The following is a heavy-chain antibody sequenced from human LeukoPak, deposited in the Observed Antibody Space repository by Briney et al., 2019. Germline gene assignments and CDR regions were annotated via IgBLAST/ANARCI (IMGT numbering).Heavy chain of an antibody. CDR2: FSGVGGST. J-gene: IGHJ6*02. CDR3: AKDVGSSWPRFYYYYGMDV. Sequence: PGGPRGLPWPASGFTFSGFAMSWFGQPPGKGLDWASAFSGVGGSTYYADSVKGRFTISRDNSKNTLYLQMNSLRAEDTAVYYCAKDVGSSWPRFYYYYGMDVWGQGTTVTVSS. D-gene: IGHD6-13*01. V-gene: IGHV3-23*01. CDR1: GFTFSGFA.